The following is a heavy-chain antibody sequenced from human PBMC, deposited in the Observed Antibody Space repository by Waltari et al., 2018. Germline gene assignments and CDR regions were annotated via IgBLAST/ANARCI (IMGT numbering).Heavy chain of an antibody. J-gene: IGHJ3*02. V-gene: IGHV4-59*01. CDR3: ARFDSGSYYQKFCFDI. Sequence: QVQLQESGSGLVKPSETLSLTCTVSGGSISSYYWSWIRQPPGKGLEWIGYIYYSGSTNYNPSLKSRVTISVDTSKNQFPLKLSSVTAADTAVYYCARFDSGSYYQKFCFDIWGQGTMVTVSS. D-gene: IGHD1-26*01. CDR2: IYYSGST. CDR1: GGSISSYY.